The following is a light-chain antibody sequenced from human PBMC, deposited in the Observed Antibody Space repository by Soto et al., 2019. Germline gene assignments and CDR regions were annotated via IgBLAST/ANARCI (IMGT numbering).Light chain of an antibody. CDR2: GSS. Sequence: EIVLTQSPATLSLSPGNRVTLSCRASQSIWRSLTWYQQNPGKAPTLLIYGSSNRASGIPARFSGSGSGTDFTLTITSLEPEDFAVYYCQQSSHWPPVFGGGTRVEIK. CDR1: QSIWRS. CDR3: QQSSHWPPV. J-gene: IGKJ4*01. V-gene: IGKV3-11*01.